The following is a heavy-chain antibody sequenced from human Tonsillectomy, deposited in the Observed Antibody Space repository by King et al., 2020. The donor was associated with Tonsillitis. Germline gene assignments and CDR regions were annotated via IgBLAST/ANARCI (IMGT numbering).Heavy chain of an antibody. V-gene: IGHV4-38-2*02. Sequence: QLQESGPGLVKPSETLSLTCTVSGYSISSGYYWGWIRQAPGKALEWIRSIYHSGTTYDNPSFKSRVTMSVDTSKNQFSLKLASVTAADTAVYYCARGRNVGYGIEDYWGQGILVTVSS. CDR3: ARGRNVGYGIEDY. CDR2: IYHSGTT. CDR1: GYSISSGYY. D-gene: IGHD5-12*01. J-gene: IGHJ4*02.